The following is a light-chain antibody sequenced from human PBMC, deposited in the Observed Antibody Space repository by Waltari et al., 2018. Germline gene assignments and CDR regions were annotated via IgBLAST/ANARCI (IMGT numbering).Light chain of an antibody. CDR1: HTIPRF. CDR3: QQRTDWLWT. V-gene: IGKV3-11*01. CDR2: DAS. Sequence: EVVLTQSPATLSLSPGERATLSCRASHTIPRFLAWYQQKPGQAPRLLIYDASDRPPGIPARFSGSGSGTDFTLTISSLEPEDFAVYYCQQRTDWLWTFGQGTKVEIK. J-gene: IGKJ1*01.